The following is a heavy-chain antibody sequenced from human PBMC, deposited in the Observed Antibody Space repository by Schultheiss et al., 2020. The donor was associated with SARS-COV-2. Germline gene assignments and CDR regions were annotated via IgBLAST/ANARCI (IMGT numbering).Heavy chain of an antibody. CDR3: ARGRRWLQSQEYFQH. CDR1: GGSISTPRYY. V-gene: IGHV4-31*01. J-gene: IGHJ1*01. D-gene: IGHD5-24*01. CDR2: INHSGST. Sequence: SETLSLTCTVSGGSISTPRYYWSWIRQPPGKGLEWIGEINHSGSTYYNPSLKSLVTMSLDTSKNHFSLKLSSVTAADTAVYYCARGRRWLQSQEYFQHWGQGTLVTVSS.